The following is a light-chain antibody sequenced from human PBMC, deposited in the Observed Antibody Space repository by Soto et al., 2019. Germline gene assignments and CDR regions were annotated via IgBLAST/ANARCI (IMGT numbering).Light chain of an antibody. J-gene: IGLJ1*01. CDR1: SSDFGGYNY. CDR2: DVS. V-gene: IGLV2-14*01. Sequence: QSVLTQPASVSGSPGQSITISCTGTSSDFGGYNYVSWYQQHPGKAPKLMIYDVSNRPSGVSNHFSGSKSGNTASLTISGLQAEDEADYYCSSYTSSSTFYVFGTGTKVTVL. CDR3: SSYTSSSTFYV.